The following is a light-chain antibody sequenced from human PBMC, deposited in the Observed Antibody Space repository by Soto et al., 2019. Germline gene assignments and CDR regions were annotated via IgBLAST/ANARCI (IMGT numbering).Light chain of an antibody. J-gene: IGKJ1*01. CDR2: DAS. CDR1: QSVSSSY. Sequence: NELQQPQGSLSLSQGERAHLSFRASQSVSSSYLAWYQQKPGQAPRLLIYDASSRATGIPDRFSGRGSGTDFTLTVSRLEPEDFAVYYCQRYCSSRTVGQGTKV. V-gene: IGKV3-20*01. CDR3: QRYCSSRT.